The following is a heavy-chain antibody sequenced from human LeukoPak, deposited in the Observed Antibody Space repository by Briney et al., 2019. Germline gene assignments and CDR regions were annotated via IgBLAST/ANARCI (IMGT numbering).Heavy chain of an antibody. CDR1: GGSISATNW. V-gene: IGHV4-4*02. J-gene: IGHJ5*02. Sequence: SGTLSLTCDVSGGSISATNWRTWVRQPPGGGLEWIGEVHLSGRANYSPSLESRVTISVDTSKNQFSLNLSSVTAADTAVYYCAREPGYCSGGSCYGGWFDPWGQGTLVTVSS. CDR2: VHLSGRA. CDR3: AREPGYCSGGSCYGGWFDP. D-gene: IGHD2-15*01.